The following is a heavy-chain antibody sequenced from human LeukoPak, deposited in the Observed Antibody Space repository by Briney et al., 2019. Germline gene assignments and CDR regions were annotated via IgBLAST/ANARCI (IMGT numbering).Heavy chain of an antibody. V-gene: IGHV3-30*02. CDR1: GLTFSSYG. J-gene: IGHJ4*02. CDR2: IRYDGSNK. CDR3: AKEVVGPGDPGVDY. D-gene: IGHD3-10*01. Sequence: GGSLRLSCAASGLTFSSYGMHWLRQAPGKGLEWVAFIRYDGSNKYYAGFVKGRFTISRDNSKNTLYLQMNSLRAEDTAVYCCAKEVVGPGDPGVDYWGQGSLVSVSS.